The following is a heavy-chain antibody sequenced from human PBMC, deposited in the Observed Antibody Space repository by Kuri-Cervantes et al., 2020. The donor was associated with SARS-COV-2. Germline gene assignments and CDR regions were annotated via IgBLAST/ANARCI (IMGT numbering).Heavy chain of an antibody. Sequence: SLKIYCAASGFTFDDYAMHWVRPAPGKGLEWVSGISWNSGSIGYAASVKGRFTISRDNAKNSLYLQMHSLRAEDTAVYYCASEIAVAGGGYYYYYGMDVWGQGTTVTVSS. J-gene: IGHJ6*02. CDR1: GFTFDDYA. D-gene: IGHD6-19*01. CDR2: ISWNSGSI. CDR3: ASEIAVAGGGYYYYYGMDV. V-gene: IGHV3-9*01.